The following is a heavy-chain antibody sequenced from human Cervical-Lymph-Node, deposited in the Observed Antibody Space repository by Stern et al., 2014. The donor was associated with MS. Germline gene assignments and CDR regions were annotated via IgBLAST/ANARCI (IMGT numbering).Heavy chain of an antibody. D-gene: IGHD5-24*01. CDR2: ISYDGDNK. CDR3: AREGKMATTDY. Sequence: VQLVESGGGVVQPGGSLRLSCAASGLAFDTYAMHWVRQTPGKGLQWLAVISYDGDNKYYADSLRGRFTISRDNSKNTLYLQMTGLMIEDTSLYYCAREGKMATTDYWGQGTLVSVSS. J-gene: IGHJ4*02. V-gene: IGHV3-30-3*01. CDR1: GLAFDTYA.